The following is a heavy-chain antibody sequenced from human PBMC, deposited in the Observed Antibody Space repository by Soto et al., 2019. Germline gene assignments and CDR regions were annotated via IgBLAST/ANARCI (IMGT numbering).Heavy chain of an antibody. V-gene: IGHV3-9*01. CDR1: GFTFDYYA. CDR2: INWPSGTI. J-gene: IGHJ3*02. D-gene: IGHD3-10*01. CDR3: AKARSQFVTFDAFYI. Sequence: EVPLVESGGGLGQPGMSLRLSCEASGFTFDYYAMHWVRLVPAKALEWVSGINWPSGTIVYADSVKGRFTISRDNARHSLYLQMTSLRAEDTALYYCAKARSQFVTFDAFYIWGQGTMVTVSS.